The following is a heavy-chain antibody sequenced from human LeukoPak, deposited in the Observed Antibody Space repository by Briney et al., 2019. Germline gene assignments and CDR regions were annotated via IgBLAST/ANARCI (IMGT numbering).Heavy chain of an antibody. CDR1: GDNFTTSA. CDR3: ATATVTHTRDP. Sequence: ASVKVSCKASGDNFTTSAITWVRQAPGQGLEWMGWINPYSGALISAQSLQGRLTMTWDTSTGTAYMELTRLTSDDTAVYYCATATVTHTRDPWGQGTLVTVSS. D-gene: IGHD1-1*01. J-gene: IGHJ5*02. CDR2: INPYSGAL. V-gene: IGHV1-2*02.